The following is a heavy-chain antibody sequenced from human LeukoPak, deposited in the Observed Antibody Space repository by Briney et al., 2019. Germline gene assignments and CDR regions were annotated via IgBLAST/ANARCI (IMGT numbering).Heavy chain of an antibody. V-gene: IGHV1-18*01. CDR3: ARAGYCSSTSCLIRYNWFDP. CDR2: ISAYNGNT. Sequence: GASVKVSCKASGYTFTSYGISWLRQAPGQGLEWMGWISAYNGNTNYAQKLQGRVTMTTDTSTSTAYMELRSLRSDDTAVYYCARAGYCSSTSCLIRYNWFDPWGQGTLVTVSS. D-gene: IGHD2-2*03. CDR1: GYTFTSYG. J-gene: IGHJ5*02.